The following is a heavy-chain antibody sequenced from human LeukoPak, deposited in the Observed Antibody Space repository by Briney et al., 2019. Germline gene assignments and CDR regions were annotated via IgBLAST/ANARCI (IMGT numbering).Heavy chain of an antibody. J-gene: IGHJ5*02. Sequence: GGSLRLSCAASGFTVSSNYMSWVRQAPGKGLEWVSVIYSGGSTYYADSVKGRFTISRDNSKNTLYLQMNSLRAEDTAVYYCAREVGDPEVGYDILTDSETWFDPWGQGTLVTVSS. CDR2: IYSGGST. CDR1: GFTVSSNY. D-gene: IGHD3-9*01. V-gene: IGHV3-53*01. CDR3: AREVGDPEVGYDILTDSETWFDP.